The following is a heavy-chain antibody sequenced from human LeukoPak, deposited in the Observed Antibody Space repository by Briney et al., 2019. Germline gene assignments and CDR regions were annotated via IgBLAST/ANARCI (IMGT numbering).Heavy chain of an antibody. V-gene: IGHV1-18*04. CDR3: ARREQWLVGDDY. CDR2: ISAYNGNT. Sequence: ASVKVSCKASGYTFNGYYMHWVRQAPGQGLEWVGWISAYNGNTNYAQKLQGRVTMTTDTSTSTAYMELRSLRSDDTAVYYCARREQWLVGDDYWGQGTLVTVSS. CDR1: GYTFNGYY. J-gene: IGHJ4*02. D-gene: IGHD6-19*01.